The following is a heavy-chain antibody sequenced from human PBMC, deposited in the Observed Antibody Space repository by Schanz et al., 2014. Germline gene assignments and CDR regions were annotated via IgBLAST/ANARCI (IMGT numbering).Heavy chain of an antibody. CDR1: TFTFSSDW. CDR3: VSQTGSPNY. J-gene: IGHJ4*02. V-gene: IGHV3-7*02. D-gene: IGHD6-13*01. Sequence: EVQLAESGGGLVQPGGSLRLSCAASTFTFSSDWMSWVRQAPGKGPEWVANIKHDGSVKDYVDSVEGRFTISRDNAKRSLFLQMNSRRVEDTAVYFCVSQTGSPNYWGQGTLVTVSS. CDR2: IKHDGSVK.